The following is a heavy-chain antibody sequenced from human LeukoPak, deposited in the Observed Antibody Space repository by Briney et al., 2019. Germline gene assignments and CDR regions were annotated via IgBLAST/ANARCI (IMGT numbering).Heavy chain of an antibody. J-gene: IGHJ6*02. D-gene: IGHD3-22*01. CDR3: ASPQDYYDSSGYYYYGMDV. V-gene: IGHV1-8*03. CDR1: GYTFTSYD. Sequence: GASVKVSCKASGYTFTSYDINWVRQATGQGLEWMGWMNPNSGNTGYAQKFQGRVTITRDTSVSTAYMELSSLRSEGTAVYYCASPQDYYDSSGYYYYGMDVWGQGTTVTVSS. CDR2: MNPNSGNT.